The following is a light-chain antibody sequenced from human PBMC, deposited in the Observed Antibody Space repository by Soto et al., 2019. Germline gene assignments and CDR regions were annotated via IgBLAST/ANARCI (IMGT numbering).Light chain of an antibody. Sequence: DIQITRTPSSLSASVGDRVAITCRASQGISNYLAWYQQKPGKVPKLLIYAASTLQSGVPSRFSGSGSGTDFTLTISSMQPEAVANYYCQKYNSAPRTFGQGTKVDIK. J-gene: IGKJ1*01. CDR1: QGISNY. CDR2: AAS. V-gene: IGKV1-27*01. CDR3: QKYNSAPRT.